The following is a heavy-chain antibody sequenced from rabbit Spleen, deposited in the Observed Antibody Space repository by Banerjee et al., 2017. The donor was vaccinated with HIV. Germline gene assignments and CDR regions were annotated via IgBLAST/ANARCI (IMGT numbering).Heavy chain of an antibody. Sequence: QSLEESGGDLVKPGASLTLTCTASGFDFSSSYYMCWVRQAPGKGLELIACINAATGRPVYATWAKGRFTISRTSSTTVTLQMTSLTAADRAAYFCARDLVGVIGWNFYLWGQGTLVTVS. J-gene: IGHJ3*01. V-gene: IGHV1S40*01. CDR2: INAATGRP. CDR1: GFDFSSSYY. CDR3: ARDLVGVIGWNFYL. D-gene: IGHD1-1*01.